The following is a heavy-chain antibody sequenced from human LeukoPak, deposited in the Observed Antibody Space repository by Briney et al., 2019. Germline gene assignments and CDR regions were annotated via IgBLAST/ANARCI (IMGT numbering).Heavy chain of an antibody. CDR1: GYSISSGYY. J-gene: IGHJ4*02. V-gene: IGHV4-38-2*02. CDR2: IYHSGST. CDR3: AREVAPIDY. Sequence: SETLSLTCTVSGYSISSGYYWGWIRQPPGKGLEWIGSIYHSGSTYYNPSLKSRVTISVDTSKNQFSLKLSSVTAADTAVYYCAREVAPIDYWGQGTLVTVSS.